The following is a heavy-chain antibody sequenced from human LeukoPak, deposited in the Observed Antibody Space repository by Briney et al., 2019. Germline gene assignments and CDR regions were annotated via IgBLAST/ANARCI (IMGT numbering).Heavy chain of an antibody. CDR2: INPDGSNT. J-gene: IGHJ5*02. V-gene: IGHV3-74*01. CDR1: GFTLRTYW. D-gene: IGHD2-15*01. Sequence: PGGSLRLSCVASGFTLRTYWMYWVRQAPGRGLVWLSRINPDGSNTTYADSVKGRFTISRDNAKNMLYLQINSLRVEDTAIYYCARGGKLEPTATASWGQGSPVVVAS. CDR3: ARGGKLEPTATAS.